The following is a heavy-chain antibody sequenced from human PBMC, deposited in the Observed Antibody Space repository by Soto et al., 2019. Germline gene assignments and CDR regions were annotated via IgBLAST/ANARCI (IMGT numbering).Heavy chain of an antibody. J-gene: IGHJ5*02. V-gene: IGHV4-39*01. CDR3: ASEGTADNWFDP. CDR1: GGSISSSSYY. Sequence: SETLSLTCTVSGGSISSSSYYWGWIRQPPGKGLEWIGSIYYSGSTYYNPSLKSRVTISVDTSKNQFSLKLSSVTAADTAVYYCASEGTADNWFDPWGQGTLVTV. CDR2: IYYSGST. D-gene: IGHD2-21*02.